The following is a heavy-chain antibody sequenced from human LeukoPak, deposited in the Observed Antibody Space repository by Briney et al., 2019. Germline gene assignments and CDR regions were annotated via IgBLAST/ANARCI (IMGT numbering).Heavy chain of an antibody. CDR1: GFVLSDYG. J-gene: IGHJ4*02. CDR2: VRNDGSNE. CDR3: ATYYCSGGSCEGGY. Sequence: GGSLRLSCTASGFVLSDYGMHWVRQAPGKGLEWVAFVRNDGSNEYYVGSVKGRFTISRDKSKNTLYLQMNSLRAEDTAVYYCATYYCSGGSCEGGYWGQGTLVTVSS. D-gene: IGHD2-15*01. V-gene: IGHV3-30*02.